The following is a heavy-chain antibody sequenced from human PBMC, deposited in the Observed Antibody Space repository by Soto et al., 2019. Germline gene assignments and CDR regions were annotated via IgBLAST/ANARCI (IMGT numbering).Heavy chain of an antibody. Sequence: QVQLVQSGAEVKKPGSSVKVSCKASGGTFSSYAISWVRQAPGQGLEWMGGIIPIFGTANYAQKFQGRVPITADESTITADMELSSLRSEDTAVYYCARLETAMVTRFSGYWGQGTLVTVSS. CDR3: ARLETAMVTRFSGY. J-gene: IGHJ4*02. D-gene: IGHD5-18*01. CDR2: IIPIFGTA. CDR1: GGTFSSYA. V-gene: IGHV1-69*12.